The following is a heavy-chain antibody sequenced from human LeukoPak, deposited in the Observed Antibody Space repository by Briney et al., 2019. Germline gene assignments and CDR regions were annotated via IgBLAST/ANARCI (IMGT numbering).Heavy chain of an antibody. Sequence: GGSLRLSCAASGFIVSGNYMSWVRQSPGKGLEWVSVIYADGSTYYADSVKGRFTISRDNSKNTLYLQMNSLRAEDTAVYYCAKVYTMVEGVTDFDYWGQGTLVTVSS. CDR1: GFIVSGNY. V-gene: IGHV3-53*05. J-gene: IGHJ4*02. CDR3: AKVYTMVEGVTDFDY. CDR2: IYADGST. D-gene: IGHD3-10*01.